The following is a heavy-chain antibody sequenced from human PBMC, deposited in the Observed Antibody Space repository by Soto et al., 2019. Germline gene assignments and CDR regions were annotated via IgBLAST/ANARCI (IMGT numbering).Heavy chain of an antibody. Sequence: QVQLVQSGAEVKKPGSTVKVSCKASGGTFSSYAISWVRQAPGQGLEGRGGIIPMFGTADYAQKFQGRVTITADESTSTAYMELSSLRSEDTAVYYCASQGYCISTSCPNYYYGMDVWGQGTTVTVSS. J-gene: IGHJ6*02. D-gene: IGHD2-2*01. CDR2: IIPMFGTA. V-gene: IGHV1-69*12. CDR1: GGTFSSYA. CDR3: ASQGYCISTSCPNYYYGMDV.